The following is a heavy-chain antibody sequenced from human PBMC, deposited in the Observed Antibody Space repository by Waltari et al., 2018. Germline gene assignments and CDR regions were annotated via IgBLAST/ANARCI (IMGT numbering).Heavy chain of an antibody. J-gene: IGHJ6*02. V-gene: IGHV5-51*03. D-gene: IGHD1-26*01. CDR1: GYSFTSYW. CDR2: IYPGDSDT. CDR3: ARLGWTRELQYHYYYGMDV. Sequence: EVQLVQSGAEVKKPGESLKISCKGSGYSFTSYWIGWVRQMPGKGLEWMGIIYPGDSDTRYSPYFQGQVTIAADKSISTAYLQWSSLKASDTAMYYCARLGWTRELQYHYYYGMDVWGQGTTVTVSS.